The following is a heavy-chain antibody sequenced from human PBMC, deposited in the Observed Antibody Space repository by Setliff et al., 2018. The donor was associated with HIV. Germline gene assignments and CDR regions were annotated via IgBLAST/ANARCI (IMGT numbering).Heavy chain of an antibody. D-gene: IGHD3-9*01. V-gene: IGHV1-58*01. J-gene: IGHJ3*02. CDR1: GFTFTNSA. CDR2: IVVGSGNT. Sequence: SVKVSCKASGFTFTNSAVQWVRQARGQRLEWIGWIVVGSGNTNYAQKFQERVTITRDMSTSRAYMELSGLRTEDTAVYSCARRQSYYDILSGRAFDALDIWGQGTKVTVSS. CDR3: ARRQSYYDILSGRAFDALDI.